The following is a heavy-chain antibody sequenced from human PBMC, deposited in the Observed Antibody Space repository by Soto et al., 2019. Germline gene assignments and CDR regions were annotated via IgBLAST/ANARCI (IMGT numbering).Heavy chain of an antibody. CDR1: GYTFTTFG. Sequence: QVQLVQSGAEVKEPGASVKVSCKASGYTFTTFGISWVRQAPGQGLEWMGWIDPKNGNTKDAQKFQGRGTMTTDTSTSTAYMELSSLLSDDTAVYFCAKEYCDTSRCFLPDYWGQGALVTVSS. J-gene: IGHJ4*02. D-gene: IGHD2-2*01. CDR2: IDPKNGNT. CDR3: AKEYCDTSRCFLPDY. V-gene: IGHV1-18*01.